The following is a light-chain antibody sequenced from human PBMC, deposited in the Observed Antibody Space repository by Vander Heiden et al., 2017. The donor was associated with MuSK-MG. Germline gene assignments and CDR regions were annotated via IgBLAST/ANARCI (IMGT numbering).Light chain of an antibody. CDR1: QDISNY. J-gene: IGKJ4*01. CDR2: DAS. CDR3: QQDYNLPMA. V-gene: IGKV1-33*01. Sequence: DIQMTQSPSSLSESVGDRVTITCQASQDISNYLNWYQQKPGKAPKLLIYDASNLETGVPSRFSGSGSGTDFTFTISSLQPEDVATYYCQQDYNLPMAFGAGTKVEIK.